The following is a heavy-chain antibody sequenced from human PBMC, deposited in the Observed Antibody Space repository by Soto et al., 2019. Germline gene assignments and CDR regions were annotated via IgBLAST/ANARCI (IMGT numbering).Heavy chain of an antibody. Sequence: PSETLSLTCTVSGGSVSSGRHYWSWIRQPPGKGLEWIGYFFYSGSTNYNPSLKSRLTISLDTSKNQFSLKLSSVTAADTAIYYCARTYVWGSYRYFDYWGQETLVTVSS. CDR1: GGSVSSGRHY. CDR3: ARTYVWGSYRYFDY. D-gene: IGHD3-16*02. J-gene: IGHJ4*02. CDR2: FFYSGST. V-gene: IGHV4-61*01.